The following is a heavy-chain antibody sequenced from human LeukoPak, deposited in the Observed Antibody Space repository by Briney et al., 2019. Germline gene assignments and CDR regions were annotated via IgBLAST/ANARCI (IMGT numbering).Heavy chain of an antibody. CDR3: ASGGQSDY. J-gene: IGHJ4*02. CDR1: GFTFSGYE. Sequence: GGSLRLSCAASGFTFSGYEMNWVRQAPGKGLEWVSYISRSGTIISYADSVKGRFTISRDNAKNSLYLQMNSLRAEDTAVYYCASGGQSDYWGQGTLVTVSS. CDR2: ISRSGTII. V-gene: IGHV3-48*03.